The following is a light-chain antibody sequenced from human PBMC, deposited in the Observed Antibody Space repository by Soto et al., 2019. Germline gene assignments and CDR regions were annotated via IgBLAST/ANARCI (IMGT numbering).Light chain of an antibody. V-gene: IGLV2-14*01. CDR1: SSDVGTYNY. CDR2: EVN. CDR3: SSYTTSNTLVV. J-gene: IGLJ3*02. Sequence: QSALTQPASVSGSPGQSITISCTGTSSDVGTYNYVSWYQQYPGKAPKLIIYEVNNWPSGVSDRFSGSKSGNTASLTISGLQAEDEAEYYCSSYTTSNTLVVFGGGTKLTVL.